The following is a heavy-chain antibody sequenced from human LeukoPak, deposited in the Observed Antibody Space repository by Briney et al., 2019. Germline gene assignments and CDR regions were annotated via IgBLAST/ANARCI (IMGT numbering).Heavy chain of an antibody. V-gene: IGHV3-30*04. D-gene: IGHD3-3*01. CDR2: ISYGGIDK. CDR1: GFNFSSYA. CDR3: ARESWSDSVAFDI. J-gene: IGHJ3*02. Sequence: GGSLRLSCAASGFNFSSYAMHWVRQAPGEGLEWVGLISYGGIDKSYADSVKGRFTISRDSSKRTLYLQMNSLRAEDTAMYYCARESWSDSVAFDIWGLGTMVIVSS.